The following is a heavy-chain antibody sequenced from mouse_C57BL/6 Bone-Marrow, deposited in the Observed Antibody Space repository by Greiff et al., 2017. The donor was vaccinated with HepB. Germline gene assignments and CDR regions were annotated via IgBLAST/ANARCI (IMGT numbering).Heavy chain of an antibody. CDR1: GFSLTSYG. V-gene: IGHV2-2*01. D-gene: IGHD1-2*01. Sequence: VQLQQSGPGLVQPSQSLSITCTVSGFSLTSYGVHWVRQSPGKGLEWLGVIWSGGSTDYNAAFISRLSISKDNSKSQVFFKMNSLQADDTAIYYCARNPLLRGYAMDYWGQGTSVTVSS. CDR3: ARNPLLRGYAMDY. J-gene: IGHJ4*01. CDR2: IWSGGST.